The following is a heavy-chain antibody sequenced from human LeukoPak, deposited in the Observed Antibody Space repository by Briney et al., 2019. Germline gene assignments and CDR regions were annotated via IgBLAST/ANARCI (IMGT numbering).Heavy chain of an antibody. CDR1: GYTFTGYY. CDR2: ISPNSGGT. CDR3: ARGGPFPSSSSSREYYLDY. V-gene: IGHV1-2*06. J-gene: IGHJ4*02. D-gene: IGHD6-6*01. Sequence: GASVKVSCKASGYTFTGYYMHWVRQAPGQGLEWMGRISPNSGGTNYAQKFQGRVTMTRDTSISTAYMELSRLRSDDTAVYYCARGGPFPSSSSSREYYLDYWGQGTLVTVSS.